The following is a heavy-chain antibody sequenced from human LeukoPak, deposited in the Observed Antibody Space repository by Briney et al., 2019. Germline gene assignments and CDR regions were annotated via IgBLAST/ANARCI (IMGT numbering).Heavy chain of an antibody. Sequence: PGGSLRLSCVGSGFTFRNYGMHWVRQAPGKGLEWVSAISGSGGSTYYADSVKGRFTISRDNSKNTLYLQMNSLRAEDTAVYYCAKDGVSGSYIDYWGQGTLVTVSS. V-gene: IGHV3-23*01. CDR2: ISGSGGST. J-gene: IGHJ4*02. D-gene: IGHD1-26*01. CDR3: AKDGVSGSYIDY. CDR1: GFTFRNYG.